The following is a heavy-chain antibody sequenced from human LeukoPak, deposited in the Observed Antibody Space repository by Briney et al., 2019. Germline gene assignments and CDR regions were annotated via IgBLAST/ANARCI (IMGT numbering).Heavy chain of an antibody. J-gene: IGHJ3*02. CDR1: GGSISSSSYY. CDR3: ARPHSSSWSPNAFDI. Sequence: SETLSLTCTVSGGSISSSSYYWGWIRQPPGKGLEWIGSIYYSGSTNYNPSLKSRVTISVDTSKNQFSLKLSSVTAADTAVYYCARPHSSSWSPNAFDIWGQGTMVTVSS. D-gene: IGHD6-13*01. V-gene: IGHV4-39*07. CDR2: IYYSGST.